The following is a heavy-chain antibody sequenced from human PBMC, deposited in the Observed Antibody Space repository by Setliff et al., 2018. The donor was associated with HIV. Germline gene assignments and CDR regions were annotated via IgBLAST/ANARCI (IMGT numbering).Heavy chain of an antibody. CDR2: IYYSGST. CDR3: ARDPLYYYDSSGYYVYYF. J-gene: IGHJ4*01. Sequence: SETLSLTCTVSGGSISSHYWSWIRQPPGKGLEWIGSIYYSGSTNYNPSLKSRVTISVDTSKNQFSLKLSSVTAADTAVYYCARDPLYYYDSSGYYVYYF. CDR1: GGSISSHY. V-gene: IGHV4-59*11. D-gene: IGHD3-22*01.